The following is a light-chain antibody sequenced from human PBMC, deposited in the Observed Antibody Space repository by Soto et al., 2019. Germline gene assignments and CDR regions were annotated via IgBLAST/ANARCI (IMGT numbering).Light chain of an antibody. Sequence: EIVLTQSPATLSLSPGERATLSCRASQSVSSNLAWYQQKPGQAPRLLIYGASTRATGIPARFSGSGSGTEFTLTISSLQSEDFAVYYCQQYKNWPPAFTFGPGTKVDIK. CDR3: QQYKNWPPAFT. CDR2: GAS. CDR1: QSVSSN. V-gene: IGKV3-15*01. J-gene: IGKJ3*01.